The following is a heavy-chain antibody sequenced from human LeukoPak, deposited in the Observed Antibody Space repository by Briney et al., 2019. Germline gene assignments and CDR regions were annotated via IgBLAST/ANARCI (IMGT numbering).Heavy chain of an antibody. CDR3: ARGVYIAAAQYGY. CDR1: GGSISHYF. V-gene: IGHV4-59*01. Sequence: PSETLSLTCTVSGGSISHYFWSWIRQPPGKPLEWIGYIYYSGNTNYNPSLKSRVTISVDTSKNQFSLKLSSVTAADTAVYYCARGVYIAAAQYGYWGQGTLVTVSS. D-gene: IGHD6-13*01. CDR2: IYYSGNT. J-gene: IGHJ4*02.